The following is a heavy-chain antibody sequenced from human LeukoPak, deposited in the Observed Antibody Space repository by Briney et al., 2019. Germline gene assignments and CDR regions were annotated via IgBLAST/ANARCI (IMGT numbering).Heavy chain of an antibody. CDR2: IYYSGST. CDR3: ARGYYDILTGLEFDY. CDR1: GGSISSYY. J-gene: IGHJ4*02. D-gene: IGHD3-9*01. V-gene: IGHV4-59*01. Sequence: SETLSLTCTVSGGSISSYYRSWIRQPPGKGLEWIGYIYYSGSTNYNPSLKSRVTISVDTSKNQFSLKLSSVTAADTAVYYCARGYYDILTGLEFDYWGQGTLVTVSS.